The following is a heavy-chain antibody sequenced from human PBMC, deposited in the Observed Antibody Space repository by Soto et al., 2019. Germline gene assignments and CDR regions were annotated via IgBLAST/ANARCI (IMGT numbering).Heavy chain of an antibody. Sequence: GASVKVSCKASGYTFTSYGISWVRQAPGQGLEWMGWISAYNGNTNYAQKLQGRVTMTTDTSTSTAYMELRSLRSDDTAVYYCARDQTIAVAGLNFDYWGQGTLVTVSS. CDR2: ISAYNGNT. V-gene: IGHV1-18*04. D-gene: IGHD6-19*01. CDR1: GYTFTSYG. J-gene: IGHJ4*02. CDR3: ARDQTIAVAGLNFDY.